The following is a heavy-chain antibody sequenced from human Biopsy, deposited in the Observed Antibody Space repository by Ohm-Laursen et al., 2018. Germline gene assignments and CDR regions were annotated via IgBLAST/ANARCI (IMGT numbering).Heavy chain of an antibody. J-gene: IGHJ2*01. Sequence: GTLSLTCSVSGDSISTYYWSWIRQPPGEGLEWIGYVYYTGSTDYNPSLQSRVTISVDTSKNHFSLRLRSVTPADTAIYYCARDRGYYSDRTVPGYFDLWGRGTLVTVSS. D-gene: IGHD3-22*01. CDR3: ARDRGYYSDRTVPGYFDL. CDR1: GDSISTYY. CDR2: VYYTGST. V-gene: IGHV4-59*01.